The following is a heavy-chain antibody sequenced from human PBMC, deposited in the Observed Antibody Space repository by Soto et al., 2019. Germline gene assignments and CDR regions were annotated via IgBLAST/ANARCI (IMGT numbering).Heavy chain of an antibody. CDR3: ARDEIGNSYGSPWFDP. J-gene: IGHJ5*02. CDR1: GFTFSSYA. Sequence: QVQLVESGGGVVQPGRSLRLSCAASGFTFSSYAMHWVRQAPGKGLEWVAVISYDGSNKYYADSVKGRFTISRDNSKNTLDLQMNSLRAEDTAVYYCARDEIGNSYGSPWFDPWGQGTLVTVSS. D-gene: IGHD5-18*01. CDR2: ISYDGSNK. V-gene: IGHV3-30-3*01.